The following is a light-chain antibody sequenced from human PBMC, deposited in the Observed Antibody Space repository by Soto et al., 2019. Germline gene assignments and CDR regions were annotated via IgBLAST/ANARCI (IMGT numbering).Light chain of an antibody. CDR3: ISYTSSSTDV. J-gene: IGLJ1*01. CDR1: SSDVGRYNL. Sequence: QSVLTQPASVSGSPGQSLSISCTGASSDVGRYNLVSWYQQHPGKAPKLMIYEVSNRPSGISNRFSGSKSGNTASLTISGLQAEDEAEYYCISYTSSSTDVFGTGTKLTVL. CDR2: EVS. V-gene: IGLV2-14*02.